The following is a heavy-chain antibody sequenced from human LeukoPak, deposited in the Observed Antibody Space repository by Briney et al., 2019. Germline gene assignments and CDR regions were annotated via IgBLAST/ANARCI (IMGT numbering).Heavy chain of an antibody. D-gene: IGHD3-22*01. J-gene: IGHJ4*02. CDR2: IKSKTDGGTT. CDR1: GFTFSNAW. V-gene: IGHV3-15*01. CDR3: TTHKYYYDSSGYYYFDY. Sequence: GGSLRLSCAASGFTFSNAWMSCVRQAPGKGLEWVGRIKSKTDGGTTDYAAPVKGRFTISRDDSKNTLYLQMNSLKTEDTAVYYCTTHKYYYDSSGYYYFDYWGQGTLVTVSS.